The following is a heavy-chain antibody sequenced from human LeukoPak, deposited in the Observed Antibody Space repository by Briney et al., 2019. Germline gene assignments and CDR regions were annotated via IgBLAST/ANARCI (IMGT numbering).Heavy chain of an antibody. CDR2: INPNSGGT. Sequence: ASVKVSCKASGYTFTGYYMHWVRQAPGQGLEWMGWINPNSGGTNYAQKFQGRVTMTGDTSISTAYMELSRLRSDDTAVYYCARDRAVDIVAIPDYWGQGTLVTVSS. J-gene: IGHJ4*02. V-gene: IGHV1-2*02. CDR3: ARDRAVDIVAIPDY. CDR1: GYTFTGYY. D-gene: IGHD5-12*01.